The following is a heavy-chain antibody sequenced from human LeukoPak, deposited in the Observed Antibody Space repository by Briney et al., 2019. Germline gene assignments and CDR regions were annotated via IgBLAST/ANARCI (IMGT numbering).Heavy chain of an antibody. D-gene: IGHD4-17*01. J-gene: IGHJ4*02. Sequence: ASVKVSCEASGYTFTSYDINWVRQATGQGLEWMGWMNPNSGNTGYAQKFQGRVTMTRNTSISTAYMELSSLRSEDTAVYYCARLHDYGDYFDYWGQGTLVTVSS. CDR3: ARLHDYGDYFDY. CDR2: MNPNSGNT. V-gene: IGHV1-8*01. CDR1: GYTFTSYD.